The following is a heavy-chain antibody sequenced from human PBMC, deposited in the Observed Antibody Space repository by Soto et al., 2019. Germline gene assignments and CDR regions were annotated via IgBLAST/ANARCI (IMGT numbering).Heavy chain of an antibody. CDR3: ARPQYCSGGRCYRSHYYYYGMDV. J-gene: IGHJ6*02. Sequence: QVQLVQSGAEVKKPGSSVKVSCKASGGTFSSYAISWVRQAPGQGLEWMGGIIPIFGTANYAQKFQGRVTITADESTSTAYMELSSLRSEDTAVYYCARPQYCSGGRCYRSHYYYYGMDVWGQGTTVTVSS. D-gene: IGHD2-15*01. V-gene: IGHV1-69*01. CDR1: GGTFSSYA. CDR2: IIPIFGTA.